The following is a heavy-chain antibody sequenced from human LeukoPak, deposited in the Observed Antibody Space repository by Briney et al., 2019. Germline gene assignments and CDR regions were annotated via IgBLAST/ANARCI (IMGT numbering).Heavy chain of an antibody. CDR1: GASIGGSNYY. J-gene: IGHJ4*02. CDR3: ARHEEEDGRNAKTFWY. CDR2: IFYSGPT. V-gene: IGHV4-39*01. D-gene: IGHD3-3*01. Sequence: PSETLSLTCTVSGASIGGSNYYWGWVRQPPGMGLEGIGSIFYSGPTYFNPSLKRRVTISVDTSKNQFSLRLSSGTAADAAVYYCARHEEEDGRNAKTFWYWGQGTLVTVSS.